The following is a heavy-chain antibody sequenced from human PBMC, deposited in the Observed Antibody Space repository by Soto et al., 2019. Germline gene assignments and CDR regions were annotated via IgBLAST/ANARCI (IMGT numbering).Heavy chain of an antibody. Sequence: ASVKVSCKVSGYTLTELSMHWVRQAPGKGLEWMGGFDPEDGETIYAQKFQGRVTMTEDTSTDTAYMELSSLRSEDTAVYYCATASFIMITFGGARQDAFDIWGRGTMVTVSS. CDR2: FDPEDGET. D-gene: IGHD3-16*01. CDR1: GYTLTELS. V-gene: IGHV1-24*01. J-gene: IGHJ3*02. CDR3: ATASFIMITFGGARQDAFDI.